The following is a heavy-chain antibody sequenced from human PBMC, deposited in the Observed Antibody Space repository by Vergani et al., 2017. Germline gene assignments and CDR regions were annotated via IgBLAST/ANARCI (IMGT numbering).Heavy chain of an antibody. Sequence: QVQLQQSGPGLVKPSQTLSLTCAISGYSVSSNSAAWNWIRQSPSRGLEWLGRTYYRSKWYNDYAVSVKSRITINPDTSKNQFSLQLNSVTPEDTAVYYCAREPYYYGSGSYFYYFDYWGQGILVTVSS. D-gene: IGHD3-10*01. CDR2: TYYRSKWYN. J-gene: IGHJ4*02. CDR3: AREPYYYGSGSYFYYFDY. CDR1: GYSVSSNSAA. V-gene: IGHV6-1*01.